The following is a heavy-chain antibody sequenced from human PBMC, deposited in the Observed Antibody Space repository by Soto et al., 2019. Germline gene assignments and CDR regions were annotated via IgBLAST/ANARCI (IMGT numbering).Heavy chain of an antibody. J-gene: IGHJ4*02. CDR1: GFTFSSYW. V-gene: IGHV3-74*01. CDR2: IKTDGSGT. D-gene: IGHD5-12*01. Sequence: EVQLVESGGGLVQPGESLTLSCAASGFTFSSYWMHWVRQAPGKGLVWVSRIKTDGSGTYYADSVQGRFTISRDNAKNTLYLQMNSMSVEDTDVYFCARGDGYRCDGNGYLGRHWGQGTLVTVSS. CDR3: ARGDGYRCDGNGYLGRH.